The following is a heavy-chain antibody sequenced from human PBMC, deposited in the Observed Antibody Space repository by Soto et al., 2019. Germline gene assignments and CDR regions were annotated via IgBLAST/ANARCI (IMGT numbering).Heavy chain of an antibody. CDR3: ALTVAGYDAFDI. CDR1: GFSLSNARMG. CDR2: IFSNDEK. D-gene: IGHD6-19*01. J-gene: IGHJ3*02. V-gene: IGHV2-26*01. Sequence: QVTLKESGPVLVKPTETLTLTCTVSGFSLSNARMGVSWIRQPPGKALEWLAHIFSNDEKSYSTSLKSRLTLSQDTCKSQVVLTMTNMDPVDTATYYCALTVAGYDAFDIWGQGTMVTVSS.